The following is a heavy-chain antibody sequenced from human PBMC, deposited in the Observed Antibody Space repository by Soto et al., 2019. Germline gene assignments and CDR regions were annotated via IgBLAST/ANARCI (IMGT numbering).Heavy chain of an antibody. CDR1: GFTFSSYA. D-gene: IGHD2-2*03. J-gene: IGHJ4*02. CDR2: ISGSGGST. Sequence: GGSLRLSCAASGFTFSSYAMSWVRQAPGKGLEWVSAISGSGGSTYYADSVKGRFTISRDNSKNTLYLQMNSLRAEDTAVYYCAKGMDIVVVPAAFRFDYWGQGTLVTVSS. V-gene: IGHV3-23*01. CDR3: AKGMDIVVVPAAFRFDY.